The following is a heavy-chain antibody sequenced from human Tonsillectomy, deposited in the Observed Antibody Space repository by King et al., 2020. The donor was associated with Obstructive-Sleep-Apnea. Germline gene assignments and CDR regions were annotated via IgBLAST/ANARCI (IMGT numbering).Heavy chain of an antibody. Sequence: QVQLVESGGGVVQPGRSLRLSCAASGFTFSSYGMHWVRQAPGKGLEWVAVISYDGSNKYYADSVKGRFTISRDNSKNTLYLQMNSLRAEDTAVYYCAKAPRGYSYGPYYFDYWGQGTLVTVSS. D-gene: IGHD5-18*01. V-gene: IGHV3-30*18. J-gene: IGHJ4*02. CDR2: ISYDGSNK. CDR3: AKAPRGYSYGPYYFDY. CDR1: GFTFSSYG.